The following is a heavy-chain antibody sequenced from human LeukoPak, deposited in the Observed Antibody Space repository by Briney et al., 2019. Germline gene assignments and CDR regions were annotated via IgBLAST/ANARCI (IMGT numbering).Heavy chain of an antibody. D-gene: IGHD2-15*01. J-gene: IGHJ5*01. V-gene: IGHV4-59*01. Sequence: PSETLSLTCTVSGGSMSTYYWSWIRQPPGKGLEWIGFVYYSGSTNYNPSLKSRVTMSLGTSKNQFSLTLRSVSAADTAVYYCARSTGAATYDSWGQGTLVTVSS. CDR3: ARSTGAATYDS. CDR2: VYYSGST. CDR1: GGSMSTYY.